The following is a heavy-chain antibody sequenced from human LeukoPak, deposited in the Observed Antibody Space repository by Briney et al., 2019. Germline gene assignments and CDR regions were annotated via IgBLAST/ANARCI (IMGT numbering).Heavy chain of an antibody. D-gene: IGHD1-26*01. Sequence: PSETLSLTCTVSGGSISSYYWSWIRQPPGKGLEWIGYIYYSGSTNYNPSLKSRVTISLDTSKNQFSLKLSSVTAADTAVYYCARDDPSYGMDIWGQGTMVTVSS. J-gene: IGHJ3*02. CDR1: GGSISSYY. CDR2: IYYSGST. V-gene: IGHV4-59*01. CDR3: ARDDPSYGMDI.